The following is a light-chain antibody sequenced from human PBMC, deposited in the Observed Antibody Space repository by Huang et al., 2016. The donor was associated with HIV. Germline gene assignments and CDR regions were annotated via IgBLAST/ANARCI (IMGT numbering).Light chain of an antibody. Sequence: EIVLTQSPATLSLSPGERATLSCRASQSVSSYLAWYRQKPGQAPSLLIYEATSRAPGIPARFSGSGSGTDFTLTISNLEPEDFAVYSCQQRYDWPLTFGGGTKVEIK. CDR2: EAT. CDR1: QSVSSY. V-gene: IGKV3-11*01. J-gene: IGKJ4*01. CDR3: QQRYDWPLT.